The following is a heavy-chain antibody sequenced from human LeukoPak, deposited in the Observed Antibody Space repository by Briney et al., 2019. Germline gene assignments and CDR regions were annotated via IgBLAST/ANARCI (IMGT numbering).Heavy chain of an antibody. CDR3: ARDGEYGTGSYYRGCFDY. V-gene: IGHV1-2*02. CDR2: IHPRSGET. J-gene: IGHJ4*02. CDR1: GYTFTSYS. Sequence: GASVKVSCKASGYTFTSYSISWVRQAPGQGLEWMGWIHPRSGETNYAYKFRGRVTMTRDTSISTTYMDLGSLGSDDTAVYYCARDGEYGTGSYYRGCFDYWGQGTLVTVSS. D-gene: IGHD3-10*01.